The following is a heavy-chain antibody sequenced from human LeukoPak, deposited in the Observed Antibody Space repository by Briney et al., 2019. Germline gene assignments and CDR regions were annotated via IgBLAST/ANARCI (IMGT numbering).Heavy chain of an antibody. CDR3: ARVGGYCSSTSCYNINYYGMDV. V-gene: IGHV1-69*04. Sequence: SVTVSFKASGGTFSSYAISWVRQAPGQGLEWMGRIIPILGIANYAQKFQGRVTITADKSTSTAYMELSSLRSEDTAVYYCARVGGYCSSTSCYNINYYGMDVWGQGTTVTVSS. D-gene: IGHD2-2*02. CDR1: GGTFSSYA. CDR2: IIPILGIA. J-gene: IGHJ6*02.